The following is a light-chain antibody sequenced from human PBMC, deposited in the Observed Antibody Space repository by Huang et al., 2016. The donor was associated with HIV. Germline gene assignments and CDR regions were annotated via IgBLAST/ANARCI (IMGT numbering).Light chain of an antibody. CDR2: DAS. J-gene: IGKJ4*01. Sequence: EIVLTQSPATLSLSPGERATLSCRASQSVSSYLAWYQQKPGQPPRLLIYDASNRATGIPARFSGSGSGTDFTRTISSLEPEDFAVYYCQQRSNWLTFGGGTKVEIE. V-gene: IGKV3-11*01. CDR1: QSVSSY. CDR3: QQRSNWLT.